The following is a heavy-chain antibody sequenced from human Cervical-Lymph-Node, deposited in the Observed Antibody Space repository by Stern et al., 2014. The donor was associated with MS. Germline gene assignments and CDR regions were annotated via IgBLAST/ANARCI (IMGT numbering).Heavy chain of an antibody. CDR1: GGSISSYY. V-gene: IGHV4-4*07. J-gene: IGHJ6*02. CDR3: ARGVLGFGEFPYGMDV. D-gene: IGHD3-10*01. CDR2: INPFGSP. Sequence: VQLVESGPGKVKPSETLSLTCRVSGGSISSYYCSWVRQPAGKGLEWTGRINPFGSPSSNPSVRSRLTMSVATSKPRFSLKLKSVTAADTAVYYCARGVLGFGEFPYGMDVWGQGTTVTVSS.